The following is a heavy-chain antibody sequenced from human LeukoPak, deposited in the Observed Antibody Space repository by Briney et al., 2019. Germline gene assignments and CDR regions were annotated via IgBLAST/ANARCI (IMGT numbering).Heavy chain of an antibody. D-gene: IGHD1-14*01. CDR1: GFTFSSYA. CDR3: ARDRQAWYTHFDY. Sequence: PGGSLRLSCAASGFTFSSYAMHWVRQAPGKGLEWVAVISYDGSNKYYADSVKGRFTISRDNSKNTLYLQMNSLRAEGTAVYYCARDRQAWYTHFDYWGQGTLVTVSS. V-gene: IGHV3-30-3*01. J-gene: IGHJ4*02. CDR2: ISYDGSNK.